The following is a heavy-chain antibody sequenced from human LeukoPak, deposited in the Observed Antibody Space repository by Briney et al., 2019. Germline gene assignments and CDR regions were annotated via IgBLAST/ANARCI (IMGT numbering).Heavy chain of an antibody. V-gene: IGHV3-23*01. CDR3: ARGSVRWLQGFDY. J-gene: IGHJ4*02. Sequence: GGSLRLSCAASGFTFSTYAMSWVRQAPGKGLEWVSTISGSGANTYYADSVRGRFTISRDNAKNSLYLQMNSLRAEDTAVYYCARGSVRWLQGFDYWGQGTLVTVSS. D-gene: IGHD5-24*01. CDR1: GFTFSTYA. CDR2: ISGSGANT.